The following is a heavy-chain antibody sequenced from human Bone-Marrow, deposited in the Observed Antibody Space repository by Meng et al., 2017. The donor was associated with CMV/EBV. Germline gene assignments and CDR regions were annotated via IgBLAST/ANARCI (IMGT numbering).Heavy chain of an antibody. Sequence: LRLSCTVSGGSISSGDYYWSWIRQSPGKGLEWIGYIYYTGNLYYNPSLKSRVTISVDTSKDQFSLKLSSVTAADTAVYYCARVHHDYRWANDYWGQGTLVTGSS. V-gene: IGHV4-30-4*01. CDR3: ARVHHDYRWANDY. CDR2: IYYTGNL. CDR1: GGSISSGDYY. D-gene: IGHD4-11*01. J-gene: IGHJ4*02.